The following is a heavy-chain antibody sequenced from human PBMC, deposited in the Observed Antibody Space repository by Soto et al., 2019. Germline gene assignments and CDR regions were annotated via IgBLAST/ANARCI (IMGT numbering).Heavy chain of an antibody. Sequence: GESLQISCKGLGYTFTNYWIGWVRQRPVKGLEWMGLIYPSDLDTRYSPSFQGQVTISADKSVSTAYLQWNSLKASDTAMYYCATPGPGVAASFWGQGTQVTV. J-gene: IGHJ4*02. CDR2: IYPSDLDT. V-gene: IGHV5-51*01. CDR3: ATPGPGVAASF. D-gene: IGHD6-19*01. CDR1: GYTFTNYW.